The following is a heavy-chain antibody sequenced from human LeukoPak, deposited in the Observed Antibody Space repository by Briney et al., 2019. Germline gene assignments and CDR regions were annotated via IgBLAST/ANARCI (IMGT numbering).Heavy chain of an antibody. CDR2: ISGSGGGT. CDR3: AKGGGLKNLEY. Sequence: GGSLRLSCAASGFAFSSYAMSWVRQAPGKGLEWVSAISGSGGGTYYADSVKGRFTISRDNSKNTLYLQMNSLRAEDTAVYYCAKGGGLKNLEYWGQGTLLTVSS. V-gene: IGHV3-23*01. J-gene: IGHJ4*02. CDR1: GFAFSSYA.